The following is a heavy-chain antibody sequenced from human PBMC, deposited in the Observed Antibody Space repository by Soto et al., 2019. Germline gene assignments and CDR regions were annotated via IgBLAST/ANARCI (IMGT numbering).Heavy chain of an antibody. V-gene: IGHV3-33*01. CDR1: GFTFSSYG. J-gene: IGHJ4*02. CDR3: AREGCSSTSCYFDY. CDR2: IWYDGSNK. Sequence: QVQLVESGGGVVQPGRSLRLSCAASGFTFSSYGMHWVRQAPGKGLEWVAAIWYDGSNKYYADSVKGRFTISRDNSKNTLYLQMNSLRAEDTAVYYCAREGCSSTSCYFDYWGQGTLVTVSS. D-gene: IGHD2-2*01.